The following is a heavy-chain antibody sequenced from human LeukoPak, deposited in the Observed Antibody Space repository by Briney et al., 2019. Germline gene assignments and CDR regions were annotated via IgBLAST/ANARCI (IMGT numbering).Heavy chain of an antibody. CDR2: ISSTGNTI. V-gene: IGHV3-11*01. D-gene: IGHD5-12*01. CDR3: GRAGVNWLRI. CDR1: GFTVSDYY. Sequence: GGSLRLSCAATGFTVSDYYMAWIRQAPGKGLEWVSDISSTGNTIYYADSVKGRFAISRANAKNSLYLQMNSLRADDTAVDSCGRAGVNWLRIWGQGTLVTVSS. J-gene: IGHJ4*02.